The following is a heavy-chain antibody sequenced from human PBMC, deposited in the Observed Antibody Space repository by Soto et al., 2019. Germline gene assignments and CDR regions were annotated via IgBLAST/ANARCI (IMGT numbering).Heavy chain of an antibody. Sequence: EVRLLESGGGLVQPGGSLRLSCAASGLTFSSHAMSWIRQAPGKGLEWVAAISYSGGDTYYAVSVKGRFAISRDNSRNTLYLQMNSLRAEDTATYYGAKDSHPDWFDPWGQGTLVTVSS. CDR2: ISYSGGDT. CDR1: GLTFSSHA. V-gene: IGHV3-23*01. J-gene: IGHJ5*02. CDR3: AKDSHPDWFDP.